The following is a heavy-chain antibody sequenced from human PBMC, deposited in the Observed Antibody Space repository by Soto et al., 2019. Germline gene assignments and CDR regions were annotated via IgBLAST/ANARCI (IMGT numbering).Heavy chain of an antibody. CDR1: GDSMSKYY. CDR2: IWTSGST. CDR3: ARTVGAAYYFDF. Sequence: QVQLQESGPGLVKPSETLSLTCNVSGDSMSKYYWSWVRQPAGKGLEWIGRIWTSGSTNYNPSLKSRVTMSIDTSNKHFSLDLKSVTAADTAVYYCARTVGAAYYFDFWGRGVLVTVSS. D-gene: IGHD3-16*01. V-gene: IGHV4-4*07. J-gene: IGHJ4*02.